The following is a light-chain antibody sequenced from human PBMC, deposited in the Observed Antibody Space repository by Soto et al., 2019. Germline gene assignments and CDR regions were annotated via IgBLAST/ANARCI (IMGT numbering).Light chain of an antibody. CDR2: DVS. V-gene: IGLV2-14*03. CDR3: SSFTSGSTFV. CDR1: SSDVGRYNY. Sequence: QSALAHPASVSGSRRQSITISYTRTSSDVGRYNYVSWFQQHPGKVPKLIIYDVSNWPSGVSDRFSGSKSGNTASLTISGLHPEDEADYYCSSFTSGSTFVFGTGTKVTVL. J-gene: IGLJ1*01.